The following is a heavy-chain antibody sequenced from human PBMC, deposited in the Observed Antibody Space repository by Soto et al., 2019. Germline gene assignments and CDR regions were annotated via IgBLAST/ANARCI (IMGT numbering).Heavy chain of an antibody. V-gene: IGHV3-30*18. D-gene: IGHD5-18*01. CDR1: GFTFRNYG. Sequence: GGSLRLSCAVSGFTFRNYGMHWVRQAPGKGLEWVAVISYDGGNKSYADSVKGRFTISRDNSKSTLYLQMNTLRPEDTAVYYCAKGAGYSYGPGINWGQGTLVTVSS. CDR2: ISYDGGNK. J-gene: IGHJ4*02. CDR3: AKGAGYSYGPGIN.